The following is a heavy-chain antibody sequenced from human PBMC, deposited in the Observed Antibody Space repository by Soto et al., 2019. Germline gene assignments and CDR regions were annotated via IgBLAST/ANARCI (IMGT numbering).Heavy chain of an antibody. CDR3: AREMAGLGGEYDY. J-gene: IGHJ4*02. D-gene: IGHD3-16*01. CDR1: GYTFTKYG. Sequence: QVQLVQSGAEVKNPGASVKVSCKTSGYTFTKYGVGWVRQAPGQGLEWMGWISGSSGNANYAEKVQGRITVTTDTSTSTAYIELRSLRSDDTAVYYCAREMAGLGGEYDYWGQGTLVTVSS. V-gene: IGHV1-18*01. CDR2: ISGSSGNA.